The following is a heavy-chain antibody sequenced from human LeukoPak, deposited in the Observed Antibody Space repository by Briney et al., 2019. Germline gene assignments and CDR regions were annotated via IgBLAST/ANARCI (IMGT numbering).Heavy chain of an antibody. CDR2: IKTDGSIA. J-gene: IGHJ4*02. D-gene: IGHD1-1*01. Sequence: PGGSLRLSCAASGFSFSFYWMHWVRQAPGKGPVWVSRIKTDGSIADYADSVKGRFTISRDNAKNTLYLQMNSLRAEDTAVYYCARESSGRRVQTFDYWGQGTLVTVSS. V-gene: IGHV3-74*01. CDR3: ARESSGRRVQTFDY. CDR1: GFSFSFYW.